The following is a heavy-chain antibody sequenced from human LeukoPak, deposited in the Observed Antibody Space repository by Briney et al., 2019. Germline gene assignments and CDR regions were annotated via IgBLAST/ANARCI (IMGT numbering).Heavy chain of an antibody. CDR3: ARVAGGSGYLD. D-gene: IGHD3-16*01. V-gene: IGHV6-1*01. Sequence: SQTLSLTSAISRDTVSSNSAACNSVRQSPSRGLEWLGRTYYRSKWYNDYAVSVKSRLTINPDTSKNQFSLQLNSVSPEDTAVYYCARVAGGSGYLDWGQGTLVTVSS. CDR1: RDTVSSNSAA. J-gene: IGHJ4*02. CDR2: TYYRSKWYN.